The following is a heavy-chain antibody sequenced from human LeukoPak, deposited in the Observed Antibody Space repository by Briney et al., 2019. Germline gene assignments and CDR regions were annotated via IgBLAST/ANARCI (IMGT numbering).Heavy chain of an antibody. V-gene: IGHV4-59*08. J-gene: IGHJ6*02. D-gene: IGHD4-17*01. CDR3: ARSGYGDYAMDV. CDR1: GGSISIYY. Sequence: SETLSLTCTVSGGSISIYYWSWIRQPPGKGREWMGYIYYSGSTNYNPSLKSRVTISLDTSKNQFSLKLSSLTAAATAGYYLARSGYGDYAMDVWGQGTTVTVSS. CDR2: IYYSGST.